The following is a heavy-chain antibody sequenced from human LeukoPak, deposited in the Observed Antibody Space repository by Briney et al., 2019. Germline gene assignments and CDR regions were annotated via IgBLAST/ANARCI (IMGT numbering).Heavy chain of an antibody. CDR2: IIPIFGTA. Sequence: ASVKVSCKASGYSFEDHFIYWVRQAPGQGLEWMGGIIPIFGTANYAQKFQGRVTITADESTSTAYMELSSLRSEDTAVYYCARDREVQGVSDHLRNYYYYYYMDVWGKGTTVTISS. D-gene: IGHD3-10*01. J-gene: IGHJ6*03. CDR1: GYSFEDHF. CDR3: ARDREVQGVSDHLRNYYYYYYMDV. V-gene: IGHV1-69*13.